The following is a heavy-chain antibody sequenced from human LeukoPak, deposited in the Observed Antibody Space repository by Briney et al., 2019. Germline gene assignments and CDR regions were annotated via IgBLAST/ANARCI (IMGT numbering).Heavy chain of an antibody. Sequence: GGSLRLSCAASGFSFSSYAMSWVRQASGKGLEWVSSISGSGRSTYYADSVKGRFTISRDNSKNTLYLQMNSLRAEDTAVYYCAKDKVGRGVIITASDDWGQGTLVTVSS. V-gene: IGHV3-23*01. CDR3: AKDKVGRGVIITASDD. CDR2: ISGSGRST. D-gene: IGHD3-10*01. CDR1: GFSFSSYA. J-gene: IGHJ4*02.